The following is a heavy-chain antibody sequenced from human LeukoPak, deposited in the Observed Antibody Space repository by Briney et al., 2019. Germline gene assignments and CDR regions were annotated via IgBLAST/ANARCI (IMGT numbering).Heavy chain of an antibody. J-gene: IGHJ4*02. CDR1: GYTFTSYY. V-gene: IGHV3-30*02. D-gene: IGHD6-13*01. CDR3: AKDLSSSWYVRFDY. Sequence: SCKASGYTFTSYYMHWVRQAPGKGLEWVAFIRYDGSNKYYADSVKGRFTISRDNSKNTLYLQMNSLRAEDTAVYYCAKDLSSSWYVRFDYWGQGTLVTVSS. CDR2: IRYDGSNK.